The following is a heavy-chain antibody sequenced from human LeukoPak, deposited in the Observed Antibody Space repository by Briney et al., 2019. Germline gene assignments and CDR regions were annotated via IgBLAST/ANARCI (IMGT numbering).Heavy chain of an antibody. CDR2: ISGSRGTT. CDR3: AKPMGSCTSTSCYRQFDS. J-gene: IGHJ4*02. CDR1: GFTFSSYA. D-gene: IGHD2-2*01. V-gene: IGHV3-23*01. Sequence: PGGSLRLSCAASGFTFSSYAMSWVRQAPGKGLEWVSTISGSRGTTYYADSVKGRFTISRDNSKNTLYLQMNSLRAEDTAVYYCAKPMGSCTSTSCYRQFDSWGQGTLVTVSS.